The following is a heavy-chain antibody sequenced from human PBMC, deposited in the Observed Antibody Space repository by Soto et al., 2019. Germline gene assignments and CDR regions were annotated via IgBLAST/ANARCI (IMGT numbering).Heavy chain of an antibody. Sequence: GGSLRLSCAASGFTFATYSMNWVRQAPGKGLEWVSYILGSGSTIYYADSVKGRFTISRDNAKNSLYLQMTSLRAEDTAVYYCARDRFYSFDFWGQGNLVTVSS. CDR1: GFTFATYS. CDR3: ARDRFYSFDF. J-gene: IGHJ4*02. D-gene: IGHD3-16*01. V-gene: IGHV3-48*01. CDR2: ILGSGSTI.